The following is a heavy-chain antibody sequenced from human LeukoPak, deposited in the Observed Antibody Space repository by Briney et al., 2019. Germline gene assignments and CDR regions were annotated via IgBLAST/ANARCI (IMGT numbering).Heavy chain of an antibody. V-gene: IGHV4-34*01. CDR1: GGSFSGYY. CDR3: ARQGRDIVVVPARGYYYYYYMDV. Sequence: PSETLSLTCAVYGGSFSGYYWSWIRQLPGKGLEWIGEINHSGSTNYNPSLKSRVTISVDTSKNQFSLKLSSVTAADTAVYYCARQGRDIVVVPARGYYYYYYMDVWGKGTTVTVSS. D-gene: IGHD2-2*01. J-gene: IGHJ6*03. CDR2: INHSGST.